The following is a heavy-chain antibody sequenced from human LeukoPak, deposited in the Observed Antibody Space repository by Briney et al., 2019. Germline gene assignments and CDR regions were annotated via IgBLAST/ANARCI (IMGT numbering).Heavy chain of an antibody. CDR1: VGSINSGNW. D-gene: IGHD2-2*02. CDR3: ATAPILRGEGGEHYKYGMDV. J-gene: IGHJ6*02. V-gene: IGHV4-4*02. CDR2: IYHNGTP. Sequence: PSGTLSLTCAVSVGSINSGNWWSWVRQSPGKGLEWIGEIYHNGTPNYNPSLKSRVTISADTFKNLFSLKMTSVTAADTAVYYCATAPILRGEGGEHYKYGMDVWGQGTTVIVSS.